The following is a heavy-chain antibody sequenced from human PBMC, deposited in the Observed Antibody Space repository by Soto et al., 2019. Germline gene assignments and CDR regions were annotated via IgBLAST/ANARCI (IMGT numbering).Heavy chain of an antibody. V-gene: IGHV4-59*11. Sequence: PSETLSLTCSVSSGSLSSHVWAWIRQSPGKGLEWLGYIFYTGITNYNPSLQSRVTISVDTSKDQFSLRLNSVTAADTAVYYCARGGYDFSGVNFYDGFDSWGQGIPVTVSS. CDR2: IFYTGIT. J-gene: IGHJ3*01. CDR1: SGSLSSHV. D-gene: IGHD2-15*01. CDR3: ARGGYDFSGVNFYDGFDS.